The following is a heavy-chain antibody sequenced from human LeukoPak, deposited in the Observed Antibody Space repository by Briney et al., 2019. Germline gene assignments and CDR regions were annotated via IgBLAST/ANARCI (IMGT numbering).Heavy chain of an antibody. Sequence: PGGSLRLSCAASGFSFTDYYMSWIRQAPGKGLGWVSFINSYSNYTNYADSVKGRFSISRDNAKSSLYLQMNSLRAEDTAVYYCATHYYDSRGHDVGYYFDYWGQGTLVTVSS. D-gene: IGHD3-22*01. CDR2: INSYSNYT. CDR1: GFSFTDYY. V-gene: IGHV3-11*06. J-gene: IGHJ4*02. CDR3: ATHYYDSRGHDVGYYFDY.